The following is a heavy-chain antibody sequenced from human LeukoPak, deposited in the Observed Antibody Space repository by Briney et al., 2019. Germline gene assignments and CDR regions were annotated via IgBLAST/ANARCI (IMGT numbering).Heavy chain of an antibody. CDR3: ARAAPYSSSEYFQH. D-gene: IGHD6-6*01. CDR2: IYYSGST. V-gene: IGHV4-39*07. CDR1: GGSISSSSYY. Sequence: SETLSLTCTVSGGSISSSSYYWAWIRQPPGKGLEWIGSIYYSGSTYYNPSLKSRVTISVDTSKNQFSLKLSSVTAADTAVYYCARAAPYSSSEYFQHWGQGTLVTVSS. J-gene: IGHJ1*01.